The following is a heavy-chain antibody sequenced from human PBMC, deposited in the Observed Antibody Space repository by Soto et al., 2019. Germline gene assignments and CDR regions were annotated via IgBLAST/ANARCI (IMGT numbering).Heavy chain of an antibody. Sequence: PGESLKISCKGSGYTFSNFWIGWVRQLPGKGLEWIGIIYPGDHETRYSPSFHGKVTISADRSINTAYLQWNSLEASDTAFYFCARSPRSSPYFDYWGQGALVTVSS. V-gene: IGHV5-51*01. CDR1: GYTFSNFW. CDR2: IYPGDHET. J-gene: IGHJ4*02. CDR3: ARSPRSSPYFDY. D-gene: IGHD6-13*01.